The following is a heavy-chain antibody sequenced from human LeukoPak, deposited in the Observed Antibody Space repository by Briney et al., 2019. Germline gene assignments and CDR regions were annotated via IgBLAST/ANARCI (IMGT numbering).Heavy chain of an antibody. V-gene: IGHV1-2*02. CDR3: ARGPRITMVRGGQWYYYMDV. D-gene: IGHD3-10*01. Sequence: ASVKVSCKASGYTFTGYYMHWVRQAPGQGLEWMGWINPNSGETIYAQKFQGRVTMTRDTSTSTVYMELSSLRSEDTAVYYCARGPRITMVRGGQWYYYMDVWGKGTTVTISS. CDR1: GYTFTGYY. CDR2: INPNSGET. J-gene: IGHJ6*03.